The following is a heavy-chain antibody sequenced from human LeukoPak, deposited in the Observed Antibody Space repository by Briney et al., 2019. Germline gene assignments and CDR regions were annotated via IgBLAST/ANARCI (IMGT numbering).Heavy chain of an antibody. CDR2: ISSNSATI. CDR1: GFTFSSYS. V-gene: IGHV3-48*04. Sequence: GGSLRLSCAASGFTFSSYSMNWVRQAPGKGLEWVLYISSNSATIYYADSVKGRFTISRDNAKNSLYLQMNSLRAEDTAVYYCARTAGHYYDTSGYYAPPWAFDIWGHGTMVTVSS. CDR3: ARTAGHYYDTSGYYAPPWAFDI. D-gene: IGHD3-22*01. J-gene: IGHJ3*02.